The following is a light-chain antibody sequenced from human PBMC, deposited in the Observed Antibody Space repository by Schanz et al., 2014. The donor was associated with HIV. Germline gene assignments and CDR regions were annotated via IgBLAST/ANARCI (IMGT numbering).Light chain of an antibody. Sequence: EIVLTQSPGTLSLSPGERATLSCRASQSVSSNLAWYQQKPGQAPRLLIYGASSRATGIPDRFSGSGSGTDFTLTISRLEPEDFAVYYCQQYGSLWTFGQGTKVEIK. V-gene: IGKV3-20*01. CDR3: QQYGSLWT. J-gene: IGKJ1*01. CDR1: QSVSSN. CDR2: GAS.